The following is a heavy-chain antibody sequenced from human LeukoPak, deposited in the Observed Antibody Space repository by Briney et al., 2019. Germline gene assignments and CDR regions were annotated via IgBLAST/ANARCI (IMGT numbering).Heavy chain of an antibody. CDR1: GFTFSDYY. V-gene: IGHV3-11*01. CDR3: ARALKYCSSTSCSHYFDY. J-gene: IGHJ4*02. Sequence: GGSLRLSCAASGFTFSDYYMSWIRQAPGKGLEWVSYISSSGSTIYYADSVKGRFTISRDNAKNSRYLQMNSLRAEDTAVYYCARALKYCSSTSCSHYFDYWGQGTLVTVSS. CDR2: ISSSGSTI. D-gene: IGHD2-2*01.